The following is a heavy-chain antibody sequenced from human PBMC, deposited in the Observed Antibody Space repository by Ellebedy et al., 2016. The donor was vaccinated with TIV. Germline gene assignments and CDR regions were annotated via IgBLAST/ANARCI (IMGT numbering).Heavy chain of an antibody. Sequence: MPSETLSLTCTVSGGSVSSGSYYWTWIRQPPGKGLEWIGYIYYSASTNYNPSLKSRVILSIDMSKNQFSLKLSSLTAADTAVYYCARVTRWLQSRRSDYWGQGTLVTVSS. CDR2: IYYSAST. CDR1: GGSVSSGSYY. J-gene: IGHJ4*02. CDR3: ARVTRWLQSRRSDY. D-gene: IGHD5-24*01. V-gene: IGHV4-61*01.